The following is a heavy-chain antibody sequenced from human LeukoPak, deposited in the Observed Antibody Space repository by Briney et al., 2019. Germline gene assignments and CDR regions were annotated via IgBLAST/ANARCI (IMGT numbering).Heavy chain of an antibody. Sequence: SETLSLTCAVYGGSFSGYYWSWIRQPPGKQLEWIGEINHSGSTNYNPSLKSRVTISLDTSKNQLSLKLTSVTAADTAVYYCARHDSSGYYRPLDYWGQGTLVTVSS. CDR3: ARHDSSGYYRPLDY. D-gene: IGHD3-22*01. V-gene: IGHV4-34*01. CDR2: INHSGST. CDR1: GGSFSGYY. J-gene: IGHJ4*02.